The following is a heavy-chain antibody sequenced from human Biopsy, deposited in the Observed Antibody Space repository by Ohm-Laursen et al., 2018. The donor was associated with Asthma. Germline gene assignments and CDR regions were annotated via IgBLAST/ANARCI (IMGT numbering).Heavy chain of an antibody. Sequence: SLRLSCAAFGFTFSSYATHWVRQAPGKGLEWVAVISYDGSNKYYADPVKGRFTISRDNSKNTLYLQMNSLRAEDTAVYYCAREGIAVAHFDYWGQGTLVTVSS. J-gene: IGHJ4*02. CDR3: AREGIAVAHFDY. CDR1: GFTFSSYA. CDR2: ISYDGSNK. V-gene: IGHV3-30-3*01. D-gene: IGHD6-19*01.